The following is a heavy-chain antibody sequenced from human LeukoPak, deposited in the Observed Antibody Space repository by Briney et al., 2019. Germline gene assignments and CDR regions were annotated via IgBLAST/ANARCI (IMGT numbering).Heavy chain of an antibody. CDR3: TRTYSSSSIDY. J-gene: IGHJ4*02. V-gene: IGHV4-59*01. D-gene: IGHD6-6*01. Sequence: PSETLSLTCTVSGGSISTYYWSWIRQPPGQGLEWLGYIFYTGSTNYNPYLKSRVTISIDTSKNQFSLKLSSVTAADTAVYYCTRTYSSSSIDYWGQGALVTVSS. CDR2: IFYTGST. CDR1: GGSISTYY.